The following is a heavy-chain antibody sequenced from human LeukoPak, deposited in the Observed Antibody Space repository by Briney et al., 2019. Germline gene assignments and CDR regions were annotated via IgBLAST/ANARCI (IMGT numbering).Heavy chain of an antibody. CDR3: ARGLVRGRYDSSGYKGY. V-gene: IGHV4-4*02. Sequence: SETLSLTCAVSGGSISSSNWWSWVRQPPGKGLEWIGEIYHSGSTNYNPSLKSRVTISVDKSKNQFSLKLSSVTAAVTAVYYCARGLVRGRYDSSGYKGYWGQGTLVTVSS. CDR1: GGSISSSNW. D-gene: IGHD3-22*01. J-gene: IGHJ4*02. CDR2: IYHSGST.